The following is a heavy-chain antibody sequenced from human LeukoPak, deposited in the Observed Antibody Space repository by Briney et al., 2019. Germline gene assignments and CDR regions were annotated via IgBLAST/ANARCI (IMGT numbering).Heavy chain of an antibody. J-gene: IGHJ4*02. D-gene: IGHD6-13*01. V-gene: IGHV3-30-3*01. CDR2: ISYDGSNK. Sequence: GGSLRLSCAASGFTFSSYATHWVRQAPGKGLEWVAVISYDGSNKYYADSVKGRFTISRDNSKNTLYLQMNSLRAEDTAVYYCARESDKWQQLVSYWGQGALVTVSS. CDR1: GFTFSSYA. CDR3: ARESDKWQQLVSY.